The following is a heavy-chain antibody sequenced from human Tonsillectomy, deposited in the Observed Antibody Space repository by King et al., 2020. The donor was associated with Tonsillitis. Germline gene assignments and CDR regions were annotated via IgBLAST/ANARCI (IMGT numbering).Heavy chain of an antibody. J-gene: IGHJ4*01. CDR3: AGVPRGSSWYFDY. CDR2: IYLSGST. Sequence: VQLQESGPGLVKPSQTLSLTCTVSGGSISSGGYFWGWIRQHPGKGLQWIGYIYLSGSTYYNPSLKSRLSISVDTSKNQFSLKLTSVTAADTAVYYCAGVPRGSSWYFDYWGHGTLVTVSS. V-gene: IGHV4-31*03. D-gene: IGHD6-13*01. CDR1: GGSISSGGYF.